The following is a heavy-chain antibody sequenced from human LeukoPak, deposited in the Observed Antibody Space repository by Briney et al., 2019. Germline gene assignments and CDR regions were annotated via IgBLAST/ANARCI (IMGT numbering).Heavy chain of an antibody. J-gene: IGHJ3*02. V-gene: IGHV4-34*01. CDR1: GGSFSGYY. CDR3: ARPIGITGTGFGAFDI. D-gene: IGHD1/OR15-1a*01. CDR2: IYYSGST. Sequence: SETLSLTCAVYGGSFSGYYWSWIRQPPGKGLEWIGSIYYSGSTYYNPSLKSRVTISVDTSKNQFSLKLSSVTAADTAVYYCARPIGITGTGFGAFDIWGQGTMVTVSS.